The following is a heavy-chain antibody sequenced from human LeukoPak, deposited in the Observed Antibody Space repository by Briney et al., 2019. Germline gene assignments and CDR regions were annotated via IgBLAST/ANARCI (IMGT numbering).Heavy chain of an antibody. D-gene: IGHD6-13*01. CDR3: ARARIAAAAPYYFDY. V-gene: IGHV1-69*04. J-gene: IGHJ4*02. Sequence: SVKVSCKASGGTFSSYAISWVRQALGQGLEWMGRIIPILGIANYAQKFQGRVTITADKSTSTAYMELSSLRSEDTAVYYCARARIAAAAPYYFDYWGQGTLVTVSS. CDR2: IIPILGIA. CDR1: GGTFSSYA.